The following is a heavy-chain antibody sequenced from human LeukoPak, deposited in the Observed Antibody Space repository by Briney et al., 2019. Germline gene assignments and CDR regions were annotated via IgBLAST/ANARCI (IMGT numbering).Heavy chain of an antibody. CDR1: GFIFSSYG. D-gene: IGHD2-15*01. V-gene: IGHV3-30*02. Sequence: PGGSLRLSCAASGFIFSSYGMHWVRQAPGRGLEWVAFIRYDGSNKYYADSVKGRFTISRDNSKSTLYLQMNSLRAEDTAVYYCATGYCSGGSCWFDYWGQGTLVTVSS. J-gene: IGHJ4*02. CDR3: ATGYCSGGSCWFDY. CDR2: IRYDGSNK.